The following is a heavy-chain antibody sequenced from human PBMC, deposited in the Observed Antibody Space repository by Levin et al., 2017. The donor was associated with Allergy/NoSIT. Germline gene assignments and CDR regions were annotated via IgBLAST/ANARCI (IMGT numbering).Heavy chain of an antibody. CDR1: GFTFSRKD. J-gene: IGHJ4*02. D-gene: IGHD2-21*01. Sequence: GESLKISCVASGFTFSRKDMHWVRQAPGKGLEWVAVIPSDGRTEFYAGSLKGRFTISRDNSKNTLYLQVNSLRVEDTAVYYCARLACGGDCHSKWYLDYWGQGTLVTVSS. CDR3: ARLACGGDCHSKWYLDY. V-gene: IGHV3-33*05. CDR2: IPSDGRTE.